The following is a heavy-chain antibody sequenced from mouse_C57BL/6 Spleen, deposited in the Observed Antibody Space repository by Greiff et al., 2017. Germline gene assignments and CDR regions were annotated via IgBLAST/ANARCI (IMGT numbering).Heavy chain of an antibody. D-gene: IGHD3-2*02. Sequence: EVKLMESGAELVRPGASVKLSCTASGFNIKDDYMHWVKQRPEQGLEWIGWIDPENGDTEYASKFQGKATITADTSSNTAYLQLSSLTSEDTAVYYCTTHSSGGYFDYWGQGTTLTVSS. CDR1: GFNIKDDY. J-gene: IGHJ2*01. V-gene: IGHV14-4*01. CDR2: IDPENGDT. CDR3: TTHSSGGYFDY.